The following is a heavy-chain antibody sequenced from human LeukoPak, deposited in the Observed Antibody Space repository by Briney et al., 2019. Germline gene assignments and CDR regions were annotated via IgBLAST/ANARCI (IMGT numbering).Heavy chain of an antibody. CDR3: AKDVGRPDWNAPFDALDV. CDR1: GFAFRNSG. V-gene: IGHV3-30*18. CDR2: ISFDETET. Sequence: PGGSLRLSCAASGFAFRNSGMHWVRQAPGKGLEWVAVISFDETETYYADFVRGRFTISRDNSNKKLHLQMNSLRPDDTAMYYCAKDVGRPDWNAPFDALDVWGQGAMVAV. J-gene: IGHJ3*01. D-gene: IGHD1-1*01.